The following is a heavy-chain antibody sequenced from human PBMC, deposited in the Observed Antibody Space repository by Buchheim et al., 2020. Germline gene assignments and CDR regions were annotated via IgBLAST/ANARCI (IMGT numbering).Heavy chain of an antibody. D-gene: IGHD2-15*01. CDR3: ARDSDIVVVVAATTSGGFDY. Sequence: QVQLVESGGGVVQPGRSLRLSCAASGFTFSSYAMHWVRQAPGKGLEWVAVISYDGSNKYYADSVKGRFTIYRDNSKNPLYLQMNSLRAEDTAVYYCARDSDIVVVVAATTSGGFDYWGQGTL. V-gene: IGHV3-30*04. CDR2: ISYDGSNK. CDR1: GFTFSSYA. J-gene: IGHJ4*02.